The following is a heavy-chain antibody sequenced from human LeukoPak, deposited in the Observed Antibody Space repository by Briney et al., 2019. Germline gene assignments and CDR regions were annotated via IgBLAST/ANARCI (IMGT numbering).Heavy chain of an antibody. Sequence: ASVKVSCKASGYTFTGYYMHWVRQAPGQGLEWMGWINPNSGGTNYAQKFQGRVTVTRDTSISTAYMELSRLRSDDTAVYYCARDQSLFDFYDSSRGVAFDIWGQGTMVTVSS. D-gene: IGHD3-22*01. V-gene: IGHV1-2*02. CDR3: ARDQSLFDFYDSSRGVAFDI. J-gene: IGHJ3*02. CDR1: GYTFTGYY. CDR2: INPNSGGT.